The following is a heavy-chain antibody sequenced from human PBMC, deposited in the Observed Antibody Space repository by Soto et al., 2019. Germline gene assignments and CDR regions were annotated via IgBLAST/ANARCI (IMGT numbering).Heavy chain of an antibody. CDR1: GGTVSRHA. Sequence: QVQLVQSEAEVRKPGSSVKVSCKASGGTVSRHAISWVRQAPGQGLEWMGGIIPIFGTANHAQKFQGRVTIIADESTSTVYMELSSLRSEDTAMYYCARGWGYDSNDYYYAYWGQGTLVIVSS. CDR2: IIPIFGTA. D-gene: IGHD3-22*01. V-gene: IGHV1-69*01. J-gene: IGHJ4*02. CDR3: ARGWGYDSNDYYYAY.